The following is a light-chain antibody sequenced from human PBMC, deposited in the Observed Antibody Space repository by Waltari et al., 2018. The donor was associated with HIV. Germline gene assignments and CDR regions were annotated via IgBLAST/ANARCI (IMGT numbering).Light chain of an antibody. CDR2: RVT. J-gene: IGLJ2*01. CDR3: STHTGNDTLA. CDR1: ASAFAPSNF. V-gene: IGLV2-14*03. Sequence: QSALTQPASVSGSPAQSVTISCTGTASAFAPSNFVSWYQQHPANVPKVIIYRVTSRPSVLPPRFSGSKSGNTASLTISGLRAEDEALYYCSTHTGNDTLAFGGGTKLTVL.